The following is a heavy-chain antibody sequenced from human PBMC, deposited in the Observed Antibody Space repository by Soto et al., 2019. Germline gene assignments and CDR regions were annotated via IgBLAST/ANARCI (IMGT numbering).Heavy chain of an antibody. D-gene: IGHD5-12*01. J-gene: IGHJ4*02. CDR1: GFTFSNYA. Sequence: EVQMLESGGGLAQPGGSLRLSCEASGFTFSNYAMSWVRQAPGKGLEWVSAISGSGGSRYYADSVKGRFTISRDNSKNTLYLQMNSLRDEDTAVYYCAKDKGSGYDYNDYWGQGTLVTVSS. CDR2: ISGSGGSR. CDR3: AKDKGSGYDYNDY. V-gene: IGHV3-23*01.